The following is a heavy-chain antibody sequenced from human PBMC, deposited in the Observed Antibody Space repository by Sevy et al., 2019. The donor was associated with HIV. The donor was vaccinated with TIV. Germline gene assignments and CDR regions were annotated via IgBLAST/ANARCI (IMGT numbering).Heavy chain of an antibody. V-gene: IGHV1-24*01. CDR1: GYTLTQIS. J-gene: IGHJ4*02. CDR3: AVTKDYYDSSGYPFDY. CDR2: FDPEDDET. D-gene: IGHD3-22*01. Sequence: SVKVSCKVSGYTLTQISMHWVRQTPGKGLEWMATFDPEDDETIYAQRLQGRVTMTEDTSTDTAYMELSSLRSDDTAVYYCAVTKDYYDSSGYPFDYWGQGSLVTVSS.